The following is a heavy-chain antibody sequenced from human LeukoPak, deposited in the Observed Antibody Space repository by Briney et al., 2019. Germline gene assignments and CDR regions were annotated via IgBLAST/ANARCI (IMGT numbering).Heavy chain of an antibody. J-gene: IGHJ4*02. CDR2: INPSGGST. Sequence: ASVKVSCKASGYTFTSYYMHWVRQAPGQGLEWMGIINPSGGSTSYAQKFQGRVTMTRDTSTSTVYMELSRLRSDDTAVYYCARLPGADSYGSVRLDYWGQGTLVTVSS. V-gene: IGHV1-46*01. CDR1: GYTFTSYY. CDR3: ARLPGADSYGSVRLDY. D-gene: IGHD5-18*01.